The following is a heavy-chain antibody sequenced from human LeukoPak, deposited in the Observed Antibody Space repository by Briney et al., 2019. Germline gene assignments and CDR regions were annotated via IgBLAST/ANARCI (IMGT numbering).Heavy chain of an antibody. CDR3: ARAARPGPPYYGSGSSSDY. CDR2: IYSGGST. V-gene: IGHV3-53*01. D-gene: IGHD3-10*01. J-gene: IGHJ4*02. Sequence: GGSLRLSCAASGFTVSSNYMSWVRQAPGKGLEWVSVIYSGGSTYYADSVKGRFTISRDNSKNTLYLQMNSLRAEDTAVYYCARAARPGPPYYGSGSSSDYWGQGTLVTVSS. CDR1: GFTVSSNY.